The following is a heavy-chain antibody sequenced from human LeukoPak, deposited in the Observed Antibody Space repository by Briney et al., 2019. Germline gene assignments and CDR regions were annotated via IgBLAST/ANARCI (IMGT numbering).Heavy chain of an antibody. V-gene: IGHV3-23*01. J-gene: IGHJ4*02. CDR1: GFTFSSYA. CDR3: TCNYYGWGSYYRRGHY. CDR2: ISGSGGST. D-gene: IGHD3-10*01. Sequence: GGSLRLSCAASGFTFSSYAMSWVRQAPGKGLEWVSTISGSGGSTYYADSVKGRFTISRDNSKNTLYLQMNSLRAEDTAVYYCTCNYYGWGSYYRRGHYWGQGTLVTVSS.